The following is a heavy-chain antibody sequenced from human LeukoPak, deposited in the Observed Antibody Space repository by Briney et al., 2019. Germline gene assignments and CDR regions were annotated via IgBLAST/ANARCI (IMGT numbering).Heavy chain of an antibody. Sequence: PSETLSLTCAVYGGSFSGYYWSWIRQPPGKGLEWIGEINHSGSTNYNPSLKSRVTISVDTSKNQFSLKLSSVTAADTAVYYCARTRRYYDSSGYSKIFDYWGQGTLVTVCS. CDR2: INHSGST. V-gene: IGHV4-34*01. D-gene: IGHD3-22*01. CDR1: GGSFSGYY. CDR3: ARTRRYYDSSGYSKIFDY. J-gene: IGHJ4*02.